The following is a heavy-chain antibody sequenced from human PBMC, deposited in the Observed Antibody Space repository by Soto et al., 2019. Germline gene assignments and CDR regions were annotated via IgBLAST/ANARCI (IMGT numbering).Heavy chain of an antibody. J-gene: IGHJ5*02. V-gene: IGHV3-23*01. CDR3: TKGSDYDILTGYYP. CDR1: GFTFSSYA. D-gene: IGHD3-9*01. CDR2: ISGSGGST. Sequence: EVQLLESGGGLVQPGGSLRLSCAASGFTFSSYAMSWVRQAPGKGLEWVSAISGSGGSTYYADSVKGRFTISRDNSKNTLYLQMNSLRAEDTAVYYCTKGSDYDILTGYYPRGQGTLVTVSS.